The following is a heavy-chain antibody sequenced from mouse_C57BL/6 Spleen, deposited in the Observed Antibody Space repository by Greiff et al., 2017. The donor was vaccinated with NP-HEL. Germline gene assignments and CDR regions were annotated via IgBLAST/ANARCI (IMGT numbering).Heavy chain of an antibody. CDR3: ARPYSYFDV. V-gene: IGHV5-17*01. J-gene: IGHJ1*03. CDR1: GFTFSDYG. Sequence: EVQLVESGGGLVKPGGSLKLSCAASGFTFSDYGMHWVRQAPEKGLEWVAYISSGSSTIYYADTVKGRFTISRDNAKNTLFLQMTSLRSEDTAMYYCARPYSYFDVWGTGTTVTVSS. CDR2: ISSGSSTI.